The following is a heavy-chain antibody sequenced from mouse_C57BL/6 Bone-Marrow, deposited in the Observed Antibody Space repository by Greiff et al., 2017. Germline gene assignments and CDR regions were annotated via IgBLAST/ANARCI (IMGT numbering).Heavy chain of an antibody. CDR1: GYTFTDYY. J-gene: IGHJ2*01. CDR3: ARRLSFDY. D-gene: IGHD6-1*01. V-gene: IGHV1-19*01. CDR2: INPYNGGT. Sequence: VKPGASVKMSCKASGYTFTDYYMNWVKQSHGKSLEWIGVINPYNGGTSYNQKFKGKATLTVDKSSSTAYMELNSLTSEDSAVYYCARRLSFDYWGQGTTLTVSS.